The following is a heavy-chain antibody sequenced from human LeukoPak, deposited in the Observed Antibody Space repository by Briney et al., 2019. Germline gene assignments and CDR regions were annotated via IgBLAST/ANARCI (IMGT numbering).Heavy chain of an antibody. D-gene: IGHD3-3*01. CDR2: IYYSGST. Sequence: SQTLSLTCTVSGGSISSGDYFWSWIRQPPGKGLEWIGYIYYSGSTHYNASLKSRVTIPEDTSKNQFSLNLGSVTAADTAVYYCARVWFWSGYTRAIDYWGQGTLVSVSS. CDR3: ARVWFWSGYTRAIDY. V-gene: IGHV4-30-4*08. J-gene: IGHJ4*01. CDR1: GGSISSGDYF.